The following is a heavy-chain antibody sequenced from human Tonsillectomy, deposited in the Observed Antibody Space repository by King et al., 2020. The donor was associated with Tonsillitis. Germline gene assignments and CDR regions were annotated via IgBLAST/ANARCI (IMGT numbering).Heavy chain of an antibody. CDR1: GFTFSSYA. CDR3: ARVSGSYLAYYFDY. J-gene: IGHJ4*02. V-gene: IGHV3-30*04. CDR2: ISYDGSNK. Sequence: VQLVESGGGVVQPGRSLRLSCAASGFTFSSYAMHWVRQAPGKGLEGVAVISYDGSNKYYADSMKGRFTISRDKSKNTLYLQMNSLRAEDTAVYYCARVSGSYLAYYFDYWGQGTLVTVSS. D-gene: IGHD3-10*01.